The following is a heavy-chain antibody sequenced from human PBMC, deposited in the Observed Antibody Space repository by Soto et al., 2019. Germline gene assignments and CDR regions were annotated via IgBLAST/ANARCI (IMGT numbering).Heavy chain of an antibody. J-gene: IGHJ6*02. CDR2: IGTAGDT. CDR1: GFTFSSYD. V-gene: IGHV3-13*01. CDR3: ARAGDILTGYSAGYGMDV. Sequence: GGSLRLSCAASGFTFSSYDMHWVRQATGKGLEWVSAIGTAGDTYYPGSVKGRFTISRENAKNSLYLQMNSLRAEDTAVYYFARAGDILTGYSAGYGMDVWGQGTTVTVSS. D-gene: IGHD3-9*01.